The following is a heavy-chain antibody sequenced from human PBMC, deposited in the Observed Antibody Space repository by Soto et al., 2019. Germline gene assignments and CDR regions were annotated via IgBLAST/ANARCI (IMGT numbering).Heavy chain of an antibody. J-gene: IGHJ3*02. Sequence: TSETLSLTCTVSGGSISSSSYYWGWIRQPPGKGLEWIGSIYYSGSTYYNPSLKSRVTISVDTSKNQFSLKLSSVTAADTAVYYCARPLHLGVRAVAGTDAFDIWGQGTMVTV. CDR3: ARPLHLGVRAVAGTDAFDI. CDR2: IYYSGST. CDR1: GGSISSSSYY. D-gene: IGHD6-19*01. V-gene: IGHV4-39*01.